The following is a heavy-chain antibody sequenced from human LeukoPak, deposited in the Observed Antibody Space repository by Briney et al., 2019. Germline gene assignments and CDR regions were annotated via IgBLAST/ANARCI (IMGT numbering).Heavy chain of an antibody. CDR1: GFIFDDYA. CDR2: ISWNGGSI. Sequence: PGGSLRLSCAASGFIFDDYAMHWVRQALGKGLEWVSGISWNGGSIGYADSVKGRFTISRDNAKNTLYLQMNSLRAEDTAVYYCARVSTGKYYFDSWGQGTLVTVSS. J-gene: IGHJ4*02. D-gene: IGHD2-8*02. CDR3: ARVSTGKYYFDS. V-gene: IGHV3-9*01.